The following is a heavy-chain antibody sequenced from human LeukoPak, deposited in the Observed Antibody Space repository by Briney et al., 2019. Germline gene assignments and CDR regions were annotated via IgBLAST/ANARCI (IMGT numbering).Heavy chain of an antibody. CDR2: INAGNGNT. CDR1: GYTFTSYA. CDR3: ARVQSAYCSSSSCYGGYFDY. V-gene: IGHV1-3*01. D-gene: IGHD2-2*01. J-gene: IGHJ4*02. Sequence: ASVKVSCKASGYTFTSYAMHWVRQAPGQRPEWMAWINAGNGNTKYSQKFQGRVTITRDTSASTAYMELSSLRPEDTAVYYCARVQSAYCSSSSCYGGYFDYWGQGTLVTVSS.